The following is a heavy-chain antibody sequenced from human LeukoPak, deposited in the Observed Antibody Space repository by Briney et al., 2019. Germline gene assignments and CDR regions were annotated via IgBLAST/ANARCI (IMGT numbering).Heavy chain of an antibody. CDR3: AKDVKTLDAFDI. CDR1: GFTFYSYG. CDR2: ISGSGGTT. J-gene: IGHJ3*02. V-gene: IGHV3-23*01. Sequence: GGSLRLSCAASGFTFYSYGMSWGRHAPGKGLELVSGISGSGGTTYYSDSVKGRFTTTRDNSRNTVYLQMNSLRAEDTAVYYCAKDVKTLDAFDIWGRGTMVAVSS.